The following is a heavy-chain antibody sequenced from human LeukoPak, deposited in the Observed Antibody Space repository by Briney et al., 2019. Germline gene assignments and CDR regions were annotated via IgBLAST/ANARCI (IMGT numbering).Heavy chain of an antibody. CDR3: ARGTYGSGSYYIHYGMDV. J-gene: IGHJ6*04. V-gene: IGHV4-38-2*02. CDR2: IYHSGST. D-gene: IGHD3-10*01. CDR1: GYSISSGNY. Sequence: PSETLSLTCTVSGYSISSGNYCGWFRQPPGKGLEWIGSIYHSGSTYYNPSLKSRVTITVDTSKNQLSLKLRTVTAADPAGYDCARGTYGSGSYYIHYGMDVWGKGTGVTVSS.